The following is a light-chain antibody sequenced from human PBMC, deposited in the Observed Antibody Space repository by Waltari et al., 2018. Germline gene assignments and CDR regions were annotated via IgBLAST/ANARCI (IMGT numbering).Light chain of an antibody. J-gene: IGKJ4*01. CDR2: GTS. V-gene: IGKV3-20*01. Sequence: EIVLTQSPGTLSLSPGERATLSCSASQSVTSISLTWYQKKVGQAPRLLNYGTSSRATGIPDRFSGSGSGTEFTLTISRLEPEDFAVYYCQQYDGEVVTFGGGTKVEI. CDR1: QSVTSIS. CDR3: QQYDGEVVT.